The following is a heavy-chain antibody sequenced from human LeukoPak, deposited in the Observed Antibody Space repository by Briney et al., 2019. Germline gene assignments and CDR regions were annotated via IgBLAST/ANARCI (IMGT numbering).Heavy chain of an antibody. CDR1: GGSISSSSYY. Sequence: PSETLSLTCTVSGGSISSSSYYWGWIRQPPGKGLERIGRIYTSGSTNYNPSLKSRVTMSVDTSKNQFSLKLSSVTAADTAVYYCARDLGCNGGSCYWNWFDPWGPGTLVTVSS. D-gene: IGHD2-15*01. V-gene: IGHV4-39*07. CDR3: ARDLGCNGGSCYWNWFDP. J-gene: IGHJ5*02. CDR2: IYTSGST.